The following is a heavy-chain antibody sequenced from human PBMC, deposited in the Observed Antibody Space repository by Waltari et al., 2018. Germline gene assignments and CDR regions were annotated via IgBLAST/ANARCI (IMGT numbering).Heavy chain of an antibody. CDR1: GFTFNKYW. Sequence: EEQLVESGGGLIQPGESLRVSCAVSGFTFNKYWMNWVRQSPGKGLVWVARINSDGSDTSYADFVKGRFTISRDNAKNTGYLQMKSLRAEDTAVYFCARVARKTYSSPVPGRDYYYGMDVWGLGTTVTVSS. V-gene: IGHV3-74*01. CDR2: INSDGSDT. J-gene: IGHJ6*02. D-gene: IGHD3-22*01. CDR3: ARVARKTYSSPVPGRDYYYGMDV.